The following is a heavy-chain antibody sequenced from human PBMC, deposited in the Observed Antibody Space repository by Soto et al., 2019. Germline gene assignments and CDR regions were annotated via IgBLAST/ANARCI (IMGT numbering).Heavy chain of an antibody. CDR1: GFTFSSYG. V-gene: IGHV3-30*18. Sequence: GGSLRLSCAASGFTFSSYGMHWVRQAPGKGLEWVAVISYNGSNKYYADSVKGRFTISRDNSKNTLYLQMNSLRAEDTAVYYCAKEFIAVADGADYYMDVWGKGTTVTVSS. CDR2: ISYNGSNK. J-gene: IGHJ6*03. D-gene: IGHD6-19*01. CDR3: AKEFIAVADGADYYMDV.